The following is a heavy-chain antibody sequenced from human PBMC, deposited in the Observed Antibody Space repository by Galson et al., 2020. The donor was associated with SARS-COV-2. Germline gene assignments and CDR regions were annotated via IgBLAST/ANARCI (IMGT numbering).Heavy chain of an antibody. CDR2: IQHDGSDE. CDR1: GFTSGSYG. J-gene: IGHJ5*02. D-gene: IGHD6-13*01. CDR3: AKNVIEQGTAAAGMDL. V-gene: IGHV3-30*02. Sequence: GGSLRLSCAATGFTSGSYGMHWARKAPGKGLEWVALIQHDGSDESYADPVQGRFTIFRDKSKKTLYLQMISLTTEDTATYYCAKNVIEQGTAAAGMDLWGQGTLVTVSA.